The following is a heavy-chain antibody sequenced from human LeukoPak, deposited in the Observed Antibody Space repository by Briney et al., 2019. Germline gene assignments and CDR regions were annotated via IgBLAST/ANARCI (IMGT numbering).Heavy chain of an antibody. CDR3: ARGPLGELSLSHFDY. V-gene: IGHV3-30-3*01. CDR1: GFTFSSYA. CDR2: ISYDGSNK. J-gene: IGHJ4*02. D-gene: IGHD3-16*02. Sequence: QPGGSLRLSCAASGFTFSSYAMHWVRQAPGKGLEWVAVISYDGSNKYYADSVKGRFTISRDNSKNTLYLQMNSLRAEDTAVYYCARGPLGELSLSHFDYWGQGTLVTVSS.